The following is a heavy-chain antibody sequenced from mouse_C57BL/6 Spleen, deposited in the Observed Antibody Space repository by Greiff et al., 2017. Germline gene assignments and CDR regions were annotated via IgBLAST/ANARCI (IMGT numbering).Heavy chain of an antibody. CDR1: GYSITSGYY. CDR2: ISYDGSN. J-gene: IGHJ4*01. Sequence: EVKLVESGPGLVKPSQSLSLTCPVTGYSITSGYYWNWIRQFPGNKLEWMGYISYDGSNNYNPSLKNRISITRDTSKNQFFLKLNSVTTEDTATYYCARGMVRGAMDYWGQGTSVTVSS. D-gene: IGHD2-1*01. CDR3: ARGMVRGAMDY. V-gene: IGHV3-6*01.